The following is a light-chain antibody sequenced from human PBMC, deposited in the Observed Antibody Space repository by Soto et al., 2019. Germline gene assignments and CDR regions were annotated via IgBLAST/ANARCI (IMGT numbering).Light chain of an antibody. V-gene: IGLV2-14*01. J-gene: IGLJ1*01. Sequence: SALTQPASGSGAPGQSITISCTGTSSDVGGYNYVSWYQQHPGKAPKLMIYDVSNRPSGVSNRFSGSKSGNTASLTISGLQAEDEADYYCSSYTSSSTRVFGTGTKVTLL. CDR1: SSDVGGYNY. CDR2: DVS. CDR3: SSYTSSSTRV.